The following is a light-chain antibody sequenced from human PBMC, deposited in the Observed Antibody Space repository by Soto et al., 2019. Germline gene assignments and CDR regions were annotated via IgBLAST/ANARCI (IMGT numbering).Light chain of an antibody. CDR1: QSVSYN. J-gene: IGKJ1*01. Sequence: EIVMTQSPATLSVSPGQRATLSCRASQSVSYNLAWFQQKPGQPPRLLIYGASSRATGIPARFSGSGSGTEFTLTVSSLQSEDFAVYYCHQYNKWPRTFGQGTKVDIK. CDR3: HQYNKWPRT. V-gene: IGKV3-15*01. CDR2: GAS.